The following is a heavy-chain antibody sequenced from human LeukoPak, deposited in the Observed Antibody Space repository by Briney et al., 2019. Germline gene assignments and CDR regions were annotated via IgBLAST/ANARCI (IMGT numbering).Heavy chain of an antibody. J-gene: IGHJ6*02. D-gene: IGHD3-22*01. CDR2: IKSKTDGGTT. Sequence: GGSLRLSCAASGFTFSNAWMSWVRQAPGKGLEWVGRIKSKTDGGTTDYAAPVKGRFTISRDDSKNTLYPQMNSLKTEDTAVYYCTADKGTYYYDSSGSFLDVWGQGTTVTVSS. V-gene: IGHV3-15*01. CDR1: GFTFSNAW. CDR3: TADKGTYYYDSSGSFLDV.